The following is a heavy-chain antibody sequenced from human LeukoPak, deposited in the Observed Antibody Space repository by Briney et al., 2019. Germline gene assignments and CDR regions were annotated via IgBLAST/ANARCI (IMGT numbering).Heavy chain of an antibody. V-gene: IGHV3-64*01. CDR3: ARVRFPYSSSWYDAFDI. Sequence: GGSLRLSCAASGFTFSSYAMHWVRQAPGKGLEYVSAISSNGGSTYYANSVKGRFTISRDNSKNTLYLQMGSLRAEDMAVYYCARVRFPYSSSWYDAFDIWGQGTMVTVSS. CDR1: GFTFSSYA. J-gene: IGHJ3*02. CDR2: ISSNGGST. D-gene: IGHD6-13*01.